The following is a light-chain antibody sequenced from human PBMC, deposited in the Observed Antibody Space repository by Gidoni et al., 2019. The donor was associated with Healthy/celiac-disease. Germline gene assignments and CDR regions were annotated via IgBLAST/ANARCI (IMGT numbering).Light chain of an antibody. Sequence: EIVMTQSPATLSVSPGERATLPCRASQSVSHNLAWYQQKPGQAPRLLIYGASTRATGIPARFSGSGSGTEFTLTISSLQSEDFAVYYCQQYNNWPPYTFGQGTKLEIK. CDR3: QQYNNWPPYT. V-gene: IGKV3-15*01. CDR1: QSVSHN. CDR2: GAS. J-gene: IGKJ2*01.